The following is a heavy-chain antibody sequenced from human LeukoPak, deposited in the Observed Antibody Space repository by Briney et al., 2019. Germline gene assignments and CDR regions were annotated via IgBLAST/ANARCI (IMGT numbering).Heavy chain of an antibody. D-gene: IGHD5-18*01. Sequence: ASMKVSCKASGYTFTRFYMHWVRQAPGQGLEWMGMINPSGGDTSYAQKFQGRVTMTRDTSTDTVYMDLNSLRSEDTVVYYCARDPGYSYGTTSHYGMDVWGQGTTVTVSS. CDR2: INPSGGDT. V-gene: IGHV1-46*01. CDR1: GYTFTRFY. CDR3: ARDPGYSYGTTSHYGMDV. J-gene: IGHJ6*02.